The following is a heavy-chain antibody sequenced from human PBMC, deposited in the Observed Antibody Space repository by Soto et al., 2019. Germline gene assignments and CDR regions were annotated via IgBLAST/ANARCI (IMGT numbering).Heavy chain of an antibody. CDR3: ARRARGDCDYYYYMDV. CDR1: GGSISSYY. Sequence: PSETLSLTRTVSGGSISSYYWSWIRQPPGKGLEWIGYFYYSGSTNYSPSLKSRVTISVDTSKNQFSLKLSSVIAADTAVYYSARRARGDCDYYYYMDVWGKGTTVTVSS. CDR2: FYYSGST. D-gene: IGHD2-21*02. J-gene: IGHJ6*03. V-gene: IGHV4-59*08.